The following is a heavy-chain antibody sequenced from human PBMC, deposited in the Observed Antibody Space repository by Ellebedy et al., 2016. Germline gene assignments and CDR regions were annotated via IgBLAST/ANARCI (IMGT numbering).Heavy chain of an antibody. CDR2: IYYSGNT. CDR3: TRKRDGTYIDY. CDR1: GGSISSYY. Sequence: SETLSLXXTVSGGSISSYYWSWIRQPPGKGLEWIGHIYYSGNTNYNPSLTSRVTISLDTSENQFSLKLISVTAADTAVYFCTRKRDGTYIDYWGQGTLVTVSS. V-gene: IGHV4-59*01. D-gene: IGHD2-15*01. J-gene: IGHJ4*02.